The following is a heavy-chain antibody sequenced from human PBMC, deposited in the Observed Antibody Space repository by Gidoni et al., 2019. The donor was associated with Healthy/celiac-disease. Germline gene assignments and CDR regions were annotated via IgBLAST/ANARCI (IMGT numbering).Heavy chain of an antibody. CDR1: GGTCSSYA. D-gene: IGHD3-10*01. V-gene: IGHV1-69*01. CDR3: ARSDYYGSGSSSY. CDR2: IIPIFGTA. Sequence: VQSGAEVKKPGSSVKVYCEASGGTCSSYAISWVRQAPGQGLEWMGGIIPIFGTANYAQKFQGRVTITADESTSTAYMELSSLRSEDTAVYYCARSDYYGSGSSSYWGQGTLVTVSS. J-gene: IGHJ4*02.